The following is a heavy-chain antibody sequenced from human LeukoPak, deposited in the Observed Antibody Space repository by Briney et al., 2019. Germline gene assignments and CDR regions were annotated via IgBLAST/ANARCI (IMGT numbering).Heavy chain of an antibody. CDR3: ARAGPGSGWYFDY. CDR2: ISPYNGNT. Sequence: AASVKVSCKASGYDFTSVGITWVRRAPGQGLEWMGWISPYNGNTRYAQKFQGRVAMTTDTSTTTAYMELRGLRFNDTAVYYCARAGPGSGWYFDYWGQGTLVTVSS. J-gene: IGHJ4*02. D-gene: IGHD6-19*01. CDR1: GYDFTSVG. V-gene: IGHV1-18*01.